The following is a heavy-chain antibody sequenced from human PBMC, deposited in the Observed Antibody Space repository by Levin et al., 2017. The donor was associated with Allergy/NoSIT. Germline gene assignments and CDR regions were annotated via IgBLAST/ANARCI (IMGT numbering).Heavy chain of an antibody. CDR3: ARLAVRVCTSPSCPGYFQH. Sequence: KTSETLSLTCTVYGGSFSGYYYSWIRQPPGKGLEWIGEIYHSGGTNYNSSLKSRVTISVDASKNQFSLNLNSVTAADTAVYFCARLAVRVCTSPSCPGYFQHWGQGTQVIVSS. CDR1: GGSFSGYY. CDR2: IYHSGGT. D-gene: IGHD2-8*01. J-gene: IGHJ1*01. V-gene: IGHV4-34*01.